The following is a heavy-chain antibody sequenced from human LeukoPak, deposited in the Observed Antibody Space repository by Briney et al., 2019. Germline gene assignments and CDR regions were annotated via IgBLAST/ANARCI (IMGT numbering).Heavy chain of an antibody. CDR1: GFTFNIYS. D-gene: IGHD2-2*01. CDR3: ARWYQGDDY. J-gene: IGHJ4*02. CDR2: ISSSSTTI. Sequence: GGSLRLSCAASGFTFNIYSMNWVRQAPGKGLEWVSYISSSSTTIYYADSVKGRFTISRDNAKNSLYLQMNSLRAEDTAVYYCARWYQGDDYWGQGTLVTVSS. V-gene: IGHV3-48*01.